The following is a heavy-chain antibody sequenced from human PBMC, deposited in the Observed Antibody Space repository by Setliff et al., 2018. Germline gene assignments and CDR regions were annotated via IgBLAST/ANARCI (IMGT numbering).Heavy chain of an antibody. CDR3: ARDWFCSGGDCSDVFDF. V-gene: IGHV1-69*05. D-gene: IGHD2-21*02. J-gene: IGHJ3*01. Sequence: SVKVSCKASGGTFGNYGISWVRQAPGQGLEWMGGTIPIFGTTDYAQKFQGRVTIITDESTSTAYMELSSLRFEDTAVYYCARDWFCSGGDCSDVFDFWGQGTMVTVSS. CDR1: GGTFGNYG. CDR2: TIPIFGTT.